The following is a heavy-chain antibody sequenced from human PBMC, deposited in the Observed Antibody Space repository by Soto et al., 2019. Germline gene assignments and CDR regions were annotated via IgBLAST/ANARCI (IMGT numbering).Heavy chain of an antibody. CDR2: INAGNGNT. CDR1: GYAFTSYA. J-gene: IGHJ3*02. Sequence: ASVTVSWKASGYAFTSYARHWVRQAPGQRLEWMGWINAGNGNTKYSQKFQGRVTITRDTSASTAYMELSSLRSEDTAVYYCARDRWELLPYAFDIWGQGTMVTVSS. D-gene: IGHD1-26*01. CDR3: ARDRWELLPYAFDI. V-gene: IGHV1-3*01.